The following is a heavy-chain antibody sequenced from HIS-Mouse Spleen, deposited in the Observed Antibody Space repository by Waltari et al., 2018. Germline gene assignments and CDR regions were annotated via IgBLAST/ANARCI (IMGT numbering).Heavy chain of an antibody. V-gene: IGHV4-39*07. D-gene: IGHD6-13*01. Sequence: QLQPQESGPGLVKPSETLSLTCTVSGGSISSSSYYWGWIRQPPGKGLEWIGSVYYSGGTYYNPPLKSRVTISVDTSKNQFSLKRSSVTAADTAVYYCAREIPYSSSWYDWYFDLWGRGTLVTVSS. CDR3: AREIPYSSSWYDWYFDL. J-gene: IGHJ2*01. CDR1: GGSISSSSYY. CDR2: VYYSGGT.